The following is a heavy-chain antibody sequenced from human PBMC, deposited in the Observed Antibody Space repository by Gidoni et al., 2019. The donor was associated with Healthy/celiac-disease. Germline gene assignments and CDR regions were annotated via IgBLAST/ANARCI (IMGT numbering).Heavy chain of an antibody. CDR1: GFTFRSYG. D-gene: IGHD3-3*01. CDR2: ISGRGGRT. Sequence: EVQLLESGGGLVQPGGSLRLSCAASGFTFRSYGMSWVRQAPGKGREWVSAISGRGGRTYYADSVKGRFTIARDNSKNTLYRQMNSLRAEDTAVYYCAKDRLRLLHYGMDVWGQGTTVTVSS. CDR3: AKDRLRLLHYGMDV. J-gene: IGHJ6*02. V-gene: IGHV3-23*01.